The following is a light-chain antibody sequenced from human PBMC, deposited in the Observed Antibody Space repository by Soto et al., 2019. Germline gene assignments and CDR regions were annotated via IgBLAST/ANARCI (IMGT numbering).Light chain of an antibody. CDR2: DVS. V-gene: IGLV2-14*01. CDR3: SSYTSSSTPFYV. Sequence: QSVLTQPASVSGSPGQSITISCTGTSSDVGGYNYVSWYQRHPVKAPKLMIYDVSNRPSGVSNRFSGSKSGNTASLTISGLQAEDEADYYSSSYTSSSTPFYVFGTGTKVTVL. J-gene: IGLJ1*01. CDR1: SSDVGGYNY.